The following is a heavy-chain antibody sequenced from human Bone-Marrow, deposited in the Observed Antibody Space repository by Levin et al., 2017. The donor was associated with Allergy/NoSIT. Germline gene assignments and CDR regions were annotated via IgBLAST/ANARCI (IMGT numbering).Heavy chain of an antibody. J-gene: IGHJ2*01. Sequence: GASVKVSCKASGYAFTSYDINWVRQATGQGLEWLGWMNPDTGKTGYAEKFQGRVSMTRDTSESTAYMELNRLTSDDTAVYYCARATYSSLAGSAYWYFNIWGRGTQVTVSS. CDR2: MNPDTGKT. D-gene: IGHD3-10*01. CDR1: GYAFTSYD. CDR3: ARATYSSLAGSAYWYFNI. V-gene: IGHV1-8*01.